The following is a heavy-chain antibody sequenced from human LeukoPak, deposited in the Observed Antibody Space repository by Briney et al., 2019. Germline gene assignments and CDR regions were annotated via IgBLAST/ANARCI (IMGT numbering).Heavy chain of an antibody. J-gene: IGHJ6*03. D-gene: IGHD4-17*01. CDR1: GGTFSSYA. CDR3: ARVAYGDSGGYYYYYMDV. CDR2: IIPIFGTA. Sequence: GASVKVSCKASGGTFSSYAISWVRQAPGQGLEWIGGIIPIFGTANYAQKFQGRVTITADESTSTAYMELSSLRSEDTAVYYCARVAYGDSGGYYYYYMDVWGKGTTVTISS. V-gene: IGHV1-69*01.